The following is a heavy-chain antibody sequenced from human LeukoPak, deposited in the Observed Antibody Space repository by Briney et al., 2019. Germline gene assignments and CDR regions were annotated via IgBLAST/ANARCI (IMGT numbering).Heavy chain of an antibody. CDR3: ARVMYYFDY. V-gene: IGHV4-39*07. CDR1: GASISSNSFY. CDR2: INHSGST. J-gene: IGHJ4*02. Sequence: SETLSLTCTVSGASISSNSFYWGWIRQPPGKGLEWIGEINHSGSTNYNPSLKSRVTISVDTSKNQFSLRLSSVTAADTAVYYCARVMYYFDYWGQGTLVTVSS.